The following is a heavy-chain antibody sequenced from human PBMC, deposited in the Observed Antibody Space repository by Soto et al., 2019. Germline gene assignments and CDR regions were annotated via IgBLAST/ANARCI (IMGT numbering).Heavy chain of an antibody. V-gene: IGHV3-11*05. D-gene: IGHD6-13*01. CDR3: ARSRTSSWSHFEY. Sequence: QVPLVESGGGLVKPGGSLRLSCATSGFTFSDYYMNWIRQAPGKGLEWVSFISSSSSYTNYADSVRGRFTISRDNANNLLFLQMNSLRAEDTAVYYCARSRTSSWSHFEYWGQGTLATVSS. J-gene: IGHJ4*02. CDR2: ISSSSSYT. CDR1: GFTFSDYY.